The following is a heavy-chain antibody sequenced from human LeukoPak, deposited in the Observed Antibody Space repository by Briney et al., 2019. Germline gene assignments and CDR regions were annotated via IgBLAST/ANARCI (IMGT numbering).Heavy chain of an antibody. Sequence: GGSLRLSCAASGFTFSSYAMHWVRQAPGKGLEWEAVISYDGSNKYYADSVKGRFTISRDNSKNTLYLQMNSLRAEDTAVYYCARGPPIAVAGPGYYWGQGTLVTVSS. D-gene: IGHD6-19*01. CDR2: ISYDGSNK. J-gene: IGHJ4*02. CDR1: GFTFSSYA. V-gene: IGHV3-30*04. CDR3: ARGPPIAVAGPGYY.